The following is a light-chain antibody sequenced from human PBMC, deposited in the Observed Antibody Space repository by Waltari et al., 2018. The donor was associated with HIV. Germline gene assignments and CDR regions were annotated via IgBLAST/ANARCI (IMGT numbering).Light chain of an antibody. J-gene: IGKJ1*01. Sequence: IQMTQSPSSLSVSVGDSVTITCRASESIRNYLSWYQQKAGKAPKLLIYGASSLQSGVPSRLSGSGSGTDFTLTISSLQPEDFATYYCQQSYSIPLFGQGTKVEIK. V-gene: IGKV1-39*01. CDR2: GAS. CDR3: QQSYSIPL. CDR1: ESIRNY.